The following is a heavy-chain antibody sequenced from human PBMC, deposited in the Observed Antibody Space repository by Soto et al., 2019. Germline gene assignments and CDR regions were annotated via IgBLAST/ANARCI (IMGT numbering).Heavy chain of an antibody. Sequence: GGSLRLSCAASGFTFSSYSMNWVRQAPGKGLEWVSYISSSSSTIYYADSVKGRFTISRDNAKNSLYLQMNSLRAEDTAVYYCARDKRYSYGPGYYYGMDVWGQGTTVTVSS. V-gene: IGHV3-48*01. D-gene: IGHD5-18*01. CDR2: ISSSSSTI. CDR1: GFTFSSYS. CDR3: ARDKRYSYGPGYYYGMDV. J-gene: IGHJ6*02.